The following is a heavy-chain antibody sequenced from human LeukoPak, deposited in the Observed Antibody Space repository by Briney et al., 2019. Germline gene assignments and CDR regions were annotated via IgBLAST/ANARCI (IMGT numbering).Heavy chain of an antibody. CDR3: ARDPRNVGLAP. V-gene: IGHV3-21*01. D-gene: IGHD2-15*01. CDR2: ISSSSSYI. CDR1: GFTFSSYS. Sequence: PGGSLRLSCAASGFTFSSYSMNWVRQAPGKGLEWVSSISSSSSYICYADSVKGRFTMSRDNVKNTLYLQMNSLRVEDTAVYYCARDPRNVGLAPWGQGTLVTVSS. J-gene: IGHJ5*02.